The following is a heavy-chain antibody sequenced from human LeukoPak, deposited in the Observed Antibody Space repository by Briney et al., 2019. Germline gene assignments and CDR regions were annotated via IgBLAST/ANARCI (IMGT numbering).Heavy chain of an antibody. D-gene: IGHD3-9*01. CDR1: GGSFSGYY. J-gene: IGHJ5*02. CDR3: ARGCLGLRYFAWLLKTPNWFDP. CDR2: INHSGST. V-gene: IGHV4-34*01. Sequence: PSETLSLTCAVYGGSFSGYYWSWIRQPPGKGLEWIGEINHSGSTNYNPSLKSRVTISVDTSKNQFSLKLSSVTAADTALYYCARGCLGLRYFAWLLKTPNWFDPWGQGTLVTVSS.